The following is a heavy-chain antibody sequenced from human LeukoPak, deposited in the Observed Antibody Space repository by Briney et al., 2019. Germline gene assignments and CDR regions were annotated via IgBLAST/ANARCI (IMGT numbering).Heavy chain of an antibody. CDR3: ARHALWFGEVVGYFDY. V-gene: IGHV1-46*01. CDR2: INPSGGST. Sequence: GASVKVSCKASGYTFTSYYMHWVRQAPGQGLEWMGIINPSGGSTSYAQKFQGRVTMTRDKSISTAYLQWSSLKASDTAMYYCARHALWFGEVVGYFDYWGQGTLVTVSS. D-gene: IGHD3-10*01. J-gene: IGHJ4*02. CDR1: GYTFTSYY.